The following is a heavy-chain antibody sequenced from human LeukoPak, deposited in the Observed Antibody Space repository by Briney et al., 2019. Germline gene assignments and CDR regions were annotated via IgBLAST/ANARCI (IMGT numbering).Heavy chain of an antibody. V-gene: IGHV1-69*06. Sequence: SVKLSCKASTGTFSSYGVSWVRQAPGHGLELMGRVIPMYGSANYAQRFQGRVTITADKSTATVYMELSSLRFQDTAMFFCVRDYDTSGPQKNYLDFWGQGTLITVPS. CDR3: VRDYDTSGPQKNYLDF. CDR2: VIPMYGSA. CDR1: TGTFSSYG. J-gene: IGHJ4*02. D-gene: IGHD3-22*01.